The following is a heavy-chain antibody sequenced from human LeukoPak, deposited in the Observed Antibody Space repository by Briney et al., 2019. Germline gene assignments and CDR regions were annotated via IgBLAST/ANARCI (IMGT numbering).Heavy chain of an antibody. CDR3: ASTAGTMEWSYTYGMDV. CDR2: ISSSSSYI. CDR1: GFTFSSYS. V-gene: IGHV3-21*01. Sequence: GGSLRLSCAASGFTFSSYSMNWVRQAPGKGLEWVSSISSSSSYIYYADSVKDRFTISRDNAKNSLYLQMNSLRAEDTAVYYCASTAGTMEWSYTYGMDVWGQGTTVTVSS. J-gene: IGHJ6*02. D-gene: IGHD3-3*01.